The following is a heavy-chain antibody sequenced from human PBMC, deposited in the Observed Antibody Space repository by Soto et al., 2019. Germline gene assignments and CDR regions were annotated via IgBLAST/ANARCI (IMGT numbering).Heavy chain of an antibody. Sequence: QVQLVQSGAEVKKPGSSEKVSCKGSAGTFSSYTISWVRQAPGQGLEWMGRIIPILGIANYAQKFQGRVTITADKSTSTAYMELSSLRSEDTAGYYCFALCSGGSCYHNWFDPWGQGTLVTVSS. D-gene: IGHD2-15*01. CDR3: FALCSGGSCYHNWFDP. CDR2: IIPILGIA. V-gene: IGHV1-69*02. J-gene: IGHJ5*02. CDR1: AGTFSSYT.